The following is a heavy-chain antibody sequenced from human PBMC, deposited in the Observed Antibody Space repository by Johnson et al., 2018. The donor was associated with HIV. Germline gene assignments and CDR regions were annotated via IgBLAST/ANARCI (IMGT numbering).Heavy chain of an antibody. CDR1: GITFSSYG. D-gene: IGHD2-2*01. J-gene: IGHJ3*02. CDR2: INWNGGRT. V-gene: IGHV3-20*04. Sequence: VQLVESGGGVVQPGRSLRLSCEASGITFSSYGMSWVRQAPGKGLEWVSGINWNGGRTGYADSVKGRFTISRDNAKNSLYVQMNSLRGEDTALYYCARGGLGYQNFHDAFDIWGQGTMVTVSS. CDR3: ARGGLGYQNFHDAFDI.